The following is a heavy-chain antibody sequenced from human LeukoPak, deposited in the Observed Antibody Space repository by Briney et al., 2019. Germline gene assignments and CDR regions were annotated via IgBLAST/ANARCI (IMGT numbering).Heavy chain of an antibody. D-gene: IGHD6-19*01. J-gene: IGHJ3*02. CDR2: ISAYNGNT. Sequence: ASVKVSCKASGYTFTNYAISWVRQAPGQGLEWMGWISAYNGNTNYAQNLQGRVTMTIDTSTTTAYMDLRSLRFDDTAVYYCARLHSSGWPLDSFDIWGQGTMITVSS. CDR3: ARLHSSGWPLDSFDI. CDR1: GYTFTNYA. V-gene: IGHV1-18*01.